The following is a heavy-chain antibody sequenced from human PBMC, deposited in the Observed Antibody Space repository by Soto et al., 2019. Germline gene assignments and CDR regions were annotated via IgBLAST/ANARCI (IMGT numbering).Heavy chain of an antibody. J-gene: IGHJ6*03. CDR1: GYTFTSYG. CDR2: ISAYNGNT. D-gene: IGHD2-2*01. CDR3: ARAVNRRETVPYYYYYMDV. Sequence: GASVKVSCKASGYTFTSYGISWVRQAPGQGLERMGWISAYNGNTNYAQKLQGRVTMTTDTSTSTSYMELRSLRSDDTAVYFCARAVNRRETVPYYYYYMDVWGKGTTVTVSS. V-gene: IGHV1-18*01.